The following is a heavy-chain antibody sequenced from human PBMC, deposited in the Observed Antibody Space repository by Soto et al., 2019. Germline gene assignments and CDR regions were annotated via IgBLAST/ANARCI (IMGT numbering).Heavy chain of an antibody. CDR3: ARGGDPDY. D-gene: IGHD2-21*02. J-gene: IGHJ4*02. CDR1: GFTSDYYW. Sequence: EVKLVESGGGLVQPGGSLRLSCVASGFTSDYYWMHWVRQAPGEGLMWVSRLQTDGSHPAYADSVKGRFTISRDNAKNILYLQMNNLRAEDTAVYYCARGGDPDYWGQGTLVTVSS. V-gene: IGHV3-74*01. CDR2: LQTDGSHP.